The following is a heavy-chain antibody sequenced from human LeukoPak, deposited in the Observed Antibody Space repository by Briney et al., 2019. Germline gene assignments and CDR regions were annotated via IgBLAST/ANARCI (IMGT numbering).Heavy chain of an antibody. Sequence: GASVKVSCKTSGYTFTSYYMHWMRQAPGQGLEWVGMINPNGGGTSSAQKSQGRVTMITDTSTSTAYMELRSLRSDDTAVYYCARDYLYGSGSYSDYWGQGTLVTVSS. CDR1: GYTFTSYY. CDR2: INPNGGGT. D-gene: IGHD3-10*01. V-gene: IGHV1-46*01. CDR3: ARDYLYGSGSYSDY. J-gene: IGHJ4*02.